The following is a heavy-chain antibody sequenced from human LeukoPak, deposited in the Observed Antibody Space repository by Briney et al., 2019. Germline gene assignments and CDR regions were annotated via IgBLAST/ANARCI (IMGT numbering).Heavy chain of an antibody. J-gene: IGHJ4*02. Sequence: SETLSLTCTVSGGSISSYYWSWIRQPAGKGLEWIGRIYTSGSTNYNPSLKSRVTMSVDTSKNQFSLKLGSVTAADTAVYYCARDRPYSSGWYESPYFDYWGQGTLVTVSS. CDR1: GGSISSYY. CDR3: ARDRPYSSGWYESPYFDY. CDR2: IYTSGST. D-gene: IGHD6-19*01. V-gene: IGHV4-4*07.